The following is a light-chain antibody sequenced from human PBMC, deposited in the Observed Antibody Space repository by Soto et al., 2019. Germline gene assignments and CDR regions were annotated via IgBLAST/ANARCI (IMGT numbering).Light chain of an antibody. CDR2: DVS. J-gene: IGLJ1*01. Sequence: QSVLTQPRSVSGSPGQSVTISCTGTSSDVGGYNYVSWYQQHPGKAPKLMIYDVSKRPSGVPDRFSGSKSGNTASLTISGLQAEDEADYYCCSYAGSYTSFGTVTKLTVL. V-gene: IGLV2-11*01. CDR3: CSYAGSYTS. CDR1: SSDVGGYNY.